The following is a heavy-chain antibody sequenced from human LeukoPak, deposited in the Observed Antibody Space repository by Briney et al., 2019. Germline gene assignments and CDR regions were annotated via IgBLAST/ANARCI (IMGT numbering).Heavy chain of an antibody. CDR3: ARLEKTVTYDLHY. CDR2: IDPSDSYT. V-gene: IGHV5-10-1*01. Sequence: GESLKISCKASGYIFTNYWIGWVRQMPGKGLEWMGRIDPSDSYTNYSPSFQGHVTISADKSISTAYLQWSSLKASDTAMYYCARLEKTVTYDLHYWGQGTLVTVSS. J-gene: IGHJ4*02. CDR1: GYIFTNYW. D-gene: IGHD4-17*01.